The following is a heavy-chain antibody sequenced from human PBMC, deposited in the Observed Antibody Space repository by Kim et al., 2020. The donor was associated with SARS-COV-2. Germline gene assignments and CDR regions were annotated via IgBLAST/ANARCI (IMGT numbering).Heavy chain of an antibody. CDR2: IYHSGST. V-gene: IGHV4-38-2*02. Sequence: SKTLSLTCTVSGYSISSGYYWGWIRQPPGKGLEWIGSIYHSGSTYYNPSLKSRVTISVDTSKNQFSLKLSSVTAADTAVYYCARLELLWFGEYLGQGTLV. CDR3: ARLELLWFGEY. J-gene: IGHJ4*02. D-gene: IGHD3-10*01. CDR1: GYSISSGYY.